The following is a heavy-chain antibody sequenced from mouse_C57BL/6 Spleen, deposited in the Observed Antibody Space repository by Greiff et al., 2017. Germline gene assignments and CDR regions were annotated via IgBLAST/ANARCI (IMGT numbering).Heavy chain of an antibody. CDR2: INPGSGGT. Sequence: QVQLQQSGAELVRPGTSVKVSCKASGYAFTNYLIEWVKQRPGQGLEWIGVINPGSGGTNYNEKFKGKATLTADKSSSTAYMQLSSRTSEDSAVYFWARSTGTRAWFAYWGQGTLVTVSA. CDR3: ARSTGTRAWFAY. CDR1: GYAFTNYL. D-gene: IGHD4-1*02. V-gene: IGHV1-54*01. J-gene: IGHJ3*01.